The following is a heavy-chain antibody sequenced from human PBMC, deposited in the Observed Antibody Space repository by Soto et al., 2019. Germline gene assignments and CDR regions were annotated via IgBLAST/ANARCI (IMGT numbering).Heavy chain of an antibody. V-gene: IGHV6-1*01. J-gene: IGHJ6*02. CDR3: ARSPRYCSGGSCYYYYYGMDV. CDR1: GDSVSSNSAA. CDR2: TYYRSKWYN. D-gene: IGHD2-15*01. Sequence: PSQTLSLTCAISGDSVSSNSAAWNWIRQSPSRGLEWLGRTYYRSKWYNDYAVSVKSRITINPDTSKNQFSLQLNSVTPEDTAVYYCARSPRYCSGGSCYYYYYGMDVWDQGTTVTVSS.